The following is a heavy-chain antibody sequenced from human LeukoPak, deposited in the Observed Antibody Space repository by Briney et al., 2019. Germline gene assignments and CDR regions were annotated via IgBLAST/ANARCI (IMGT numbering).Heavy chain of an antibody. CDR1: GYTFTSYD. J-gene: IGHJ4*02. D-gene: IGHD1-14*01. V-gene: IGHV1-8*02. CDR2: MNPNSGNT. CDR3: ARDLFWKGIRNLFDY. Sequence: GASVKVSCKASGYTFTSYDINWVRQATGQGLEWMGWMNPNSGNTGYAQKFQGRVTMTTDTSTSTAYMELRSLRSDDTAVYYCARDLFWKGIRNLFDYWGQGTLVTVSS.